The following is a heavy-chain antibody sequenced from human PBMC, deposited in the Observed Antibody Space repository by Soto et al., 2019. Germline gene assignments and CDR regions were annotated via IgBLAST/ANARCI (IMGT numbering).Heavy chain of an antibody. CDR3: ATTLGVVPAVGGYNWFDP. CDR1: GGTFSSYA. D-gene: IGHD2-2*01. CDR2: IIPIFGTA. J-gene: IGHJ5*02. V-gene: IGHV1-69*13. Sequence: ASVKVSCKASGGTFSSYAISWVRQAPGQGLEWMGGIIPIFGTANYAQKFQGRVTITADESTSTAYMELSSLRSEDTAVYYCATTLGVVPAVGGYNWFDPWGQGTLVTVSS.